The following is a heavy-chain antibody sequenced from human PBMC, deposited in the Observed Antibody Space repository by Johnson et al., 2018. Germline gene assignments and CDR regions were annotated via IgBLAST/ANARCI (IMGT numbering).Heavy chain of an antibody. Sequence: VQLVQSGGGLVKPGGTIRLSCVASGIAFSDCYMTWIRQAPGKGLEWISYISSSGGTIFYADSVEGRFTIPRDNAKNSVYLQMNSLRAEDTAVYYCARGRMVAAAPRPYGMDVWGQGTTVTVSS. D-gene: IGHD2-15*01. CDR1: GIAFSDCY. CDR2: ISSSGGTI. V-gene: IGHV3-11*01. J-gene: IGHJ6*02. CDR3: ARGRMVAAAPRPYGMDV.